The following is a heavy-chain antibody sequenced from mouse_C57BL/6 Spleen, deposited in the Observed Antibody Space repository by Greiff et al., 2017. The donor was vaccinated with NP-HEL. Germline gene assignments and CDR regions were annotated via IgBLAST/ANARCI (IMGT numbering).Heavy chain of an antibody. J-gene: IGHJ2*01. CDR3: ATSITTVVATTLDY. V-gene: IGHV5-17*01. CDR2: SSSGSSTI. CDR1: GFTFSDSG. Sequence: EVQVVESGGGLVKPGGSLKLSCAASGFTFSDSGMHWVRQAPEKGLEWVAYSSSGSSTIYYADTVKGRFTISRDNAKNTLVLQMTSLRAEDTAMYYWATSITTVVATTLDYWGQGTTLTGAS. D-gene: IGHD1-1*01.